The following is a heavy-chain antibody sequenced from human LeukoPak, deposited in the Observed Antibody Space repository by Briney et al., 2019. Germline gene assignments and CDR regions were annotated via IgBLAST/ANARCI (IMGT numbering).Heavy chain of an antibody. CDR1: GSSISTGYY. J-gene: IGHJ4*02. V-gene: IGHV4-38-2*02. D-gene: IGHD5-24*01. CDR3: ARGIREMATPRALFDY. Sequence: SETLSLTCTVSGSSISTGYYWAWIRQPPGKGLEWIGKSHHSGTTYYNPSLKRRVTFSLDTSKNQLSLILSSVTAADTAVYYCARGIREMATPRALFDYWGQGTLVTVSS. CDR2: SHHSGTT.